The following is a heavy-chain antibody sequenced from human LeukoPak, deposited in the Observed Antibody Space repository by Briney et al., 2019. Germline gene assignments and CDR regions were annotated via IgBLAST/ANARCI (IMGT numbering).Heavy chain of an antibody. J-gene: IGHJ4*02. D-gene: IGHD6-6*01. CDR1: GGSISSYY. V-gene: IGHV4-59*08. Sequence: PSETLSLTCTVSGGSISSYYWSWIRQPPGKGLEWIGYIYYSGSTNYNPSLKSRVTISVDTSKNQFSLKLSSVTATDTAVYYCARSIAARPLPIDYWGQGTLVTVSS. CDR3: ARSIAARPLPIDY. CDR2: IYYSGST.